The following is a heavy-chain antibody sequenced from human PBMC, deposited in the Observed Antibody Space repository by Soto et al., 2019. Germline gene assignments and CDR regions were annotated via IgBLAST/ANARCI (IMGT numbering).Heavy chain of an antibody. V-gene: IGHV5-51*01. CDR1: GYSFTSYW. CDR3: ARGRDGYNYAAFDY. Sequence: GESLKISCQGSGYSFTSYWIGWVRQMPGKGLEWMCIIYPGDSDTRYSPSFQGQVTISADKSISTAYLQWSSLKASDTAMDDCARGRDGYNYAAFDYGGQGTLVTVSS. J-gene: IGHJ4*02. CDR2: IYPGDSDT. D-gene: IGHD5-12*01.